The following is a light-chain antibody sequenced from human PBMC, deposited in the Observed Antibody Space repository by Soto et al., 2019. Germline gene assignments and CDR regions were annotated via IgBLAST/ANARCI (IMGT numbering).Light chain of an antibody. CDR1: QGITNN. CDR3: LQHNSYPWT. J-gene: IGKJ1*01. Sequence: DIQMTQSPSSLSASVGDRVTITCRASQGITNNLGWYQQKPGKAPKCLIYAASSLQRGVPSRFSGSGSGTEFTLTISSLQPEDSPTYYCLQHNSYPWTFGKGTKVEIK. V-gene: IGKV1-17*01. CDR2: AAS.